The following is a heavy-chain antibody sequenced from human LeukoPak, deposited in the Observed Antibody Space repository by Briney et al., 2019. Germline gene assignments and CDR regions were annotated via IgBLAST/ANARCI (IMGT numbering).Heavy chain of an antibody. CDR3: ATDGTYGSGSYYYY. CDR1: GGTFSSYA. V-gene: IGHV1-69*13. J-gene: IGHJ4*02. CDR2: IIPIFGTA. D-gene: IGHD3-10*01. Sequence: GASVKVSCKASGGTFSSYAISWVRQAPGQGLGWMGGIIPIFGTANYAQKFQGRVTITADESTSTAYMELSSLRSEDTAVYYCATDGTYGSGSYYYYWGQGTLVTVSS.